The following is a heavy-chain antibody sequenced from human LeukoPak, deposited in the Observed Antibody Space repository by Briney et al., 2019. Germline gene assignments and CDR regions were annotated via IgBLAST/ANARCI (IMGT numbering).Heavy chain of an antibody. J-gene: IGHJ3*02. V-gene: IGHV1-18*01. CDR3: ARHLEPTDAFDI. CDR2: ISAYNGNT. Sequence: GASVKVSCKASGYTFTSYGISWVLQAPGHGLEWMGWISAYNGNTNYAQKLQGRVTMTTDTSTSTAYMELRSLRSDDTAVYYCARHLEPTDAFDIWGQGTMVTVSS. CDR1: GYTFTSYG. D-gene: IGHD1-1*01.